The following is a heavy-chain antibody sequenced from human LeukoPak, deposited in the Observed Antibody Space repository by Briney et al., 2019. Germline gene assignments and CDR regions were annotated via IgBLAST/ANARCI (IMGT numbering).Heavy chain of an antibody. CDR3: ARALEKEYCSSTSCSNDAFDI. V-gene: IGHV3-23*01. J-gene: IGHJ3*02. CDR1: GFTFSSYA. D-gene: IGHD2-2*01. CDR2: ISGSGGST. Sequence: GGSLRLSCAASGFTFSSYAMSWVRQAPGKGLEWVSAISGSGGSTYYADSVKGRFTISRDNSKNTLYLQMNSLRAEDTAVYYCARALEKEYCSSTSCSNDAFDIWGQGTMVTVSS.